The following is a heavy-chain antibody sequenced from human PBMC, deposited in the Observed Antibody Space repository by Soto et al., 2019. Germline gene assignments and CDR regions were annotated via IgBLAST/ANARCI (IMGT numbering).Heavy chain of an antibody. CDR2: INPNSGGT. CDR1: GYTFTGYY. D-gene: IGHD6-19*01. Sequence: GASVKVSCKASGYTFTGYYMQWVRQAPGQGLELMGWINPNSGGTNYAQKFQGWVTMTRDTSISTAYMELSRLRSDDTAVYYCARDGVSSGWYDDYYYYGMDVWGQGTTVTVYS. CDR3: ARDGVSSGWYDDYYYYGMDV. V-gene: IGHV1-2*04. J-gene: IGHJ6*02.